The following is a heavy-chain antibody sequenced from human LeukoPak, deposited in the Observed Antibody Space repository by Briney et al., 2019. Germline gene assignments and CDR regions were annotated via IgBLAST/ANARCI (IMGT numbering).Heavy chain of an antibody. Sequence: SETLSLTCAVYGGSFSGYYWSWIRQLPGEGLEWIGEINHSGSTNYNPSLKSRVTISVDTSKNQFSLKLSSVTAADTAVYYCARGLAGDLWGQGTLVTVSS. CDR1: GGSFSGYY. CDR2: INHSGST. CDR3: ARGLAGDL. D-gene: IGHD3-16*01. V-gene: IGHV4-34*01. J-gene: IGHJ4*02.